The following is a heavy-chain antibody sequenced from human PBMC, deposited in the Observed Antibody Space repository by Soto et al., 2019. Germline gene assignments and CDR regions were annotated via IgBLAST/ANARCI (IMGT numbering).Heavy chain of an antibody. Sequence: ASVKVSCKASGYTFTSYAMHWVRQAPGQRLEWMGWINAGNGNTKYSQKFQGRVTITADESTSTAYMELSSLRSEDTAVYYCARLYYDSSGYYQSPFDYWGQGTLVTVSS. D-gene: IGHD3-22*01. CDR3: ARLYYDSSGYYQSPFDY. CDR2: INAGNGNT. J-gene: IGHJ4*02. V-gene: IGHV1-3*01. CDR1: GYTFTSYA.